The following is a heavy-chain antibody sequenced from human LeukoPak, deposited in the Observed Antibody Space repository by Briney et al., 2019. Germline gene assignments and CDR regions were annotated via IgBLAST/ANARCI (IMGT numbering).Heavy chain of an antibody. V-gene: IGHV3-7*01. CDR1: GFTFSNYW. Sequence: GGSLRLSCAASGFTFSNYWMSWVRQAPGKGLEWVANMKEDGSEKYYVDSVKGRFTISRDNARNSLYLQMNSLRAEDTAVYYCASGRQLGYWGQGTLVTVSS. J-gene: IGHJ4*02. CDR3: ASGRQLGY. CDR2: MKEDGSEK. D-gene: IGHD6-13*01.